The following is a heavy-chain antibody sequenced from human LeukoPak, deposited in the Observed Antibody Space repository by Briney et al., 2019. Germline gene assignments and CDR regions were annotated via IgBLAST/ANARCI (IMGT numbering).Heavy chain of an antibody. CDR3: ARDKLLGYGGFDY. CDR1: GFTFSSYA. CDR2: ISSSGSTI. Sequence: GGSLRLSCAASGFTFSSYAMSWVRQAPGKGLEWVSAISSSGSTIYYADSVKGRFTISRDNAKNSLYLQMNSLRAEDTAVYYCARDKLLGYGGFDYWGQGTLVTVSS. J-gene: IGHJ4*02. D-gene: IGHD4-23*01. V-gene: IGHV3-48*03.